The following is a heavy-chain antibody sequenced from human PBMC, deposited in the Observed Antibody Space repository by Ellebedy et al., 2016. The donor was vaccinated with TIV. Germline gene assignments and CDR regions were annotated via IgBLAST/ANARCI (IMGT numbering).Heavy chain of an antibody. V-gene: IGHV3-48*02. D-gene: IGHD2/OR15-2a*01. CDR2: ISRDGGAT. CDR1: GFAFRSYR. J-gene: IGHJ2*01. CDR3: ARDQHFAFDV. Sequence: GESLKISCAASGFAFRSYRMTSVRQALGKGLDWLSYISRDGGATCYADYVRGRFTISRDNVKNSMFLQMNSMRDDDTAVYSCARDQHFAFDVWGRGTLVTVSS.